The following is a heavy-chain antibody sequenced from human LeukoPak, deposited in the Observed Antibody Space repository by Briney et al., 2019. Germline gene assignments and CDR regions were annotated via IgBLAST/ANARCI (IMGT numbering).Heavy chain of an antibody. Sequence: NSSETLALTCAVSGGSISSGGYSWRWIRQPPGKGLEWIGYIYHSGSTYYNPSLKSRVTISVDRSKNQFSLKLSSVTAADTAVYYCASSYYDILTGYYTPSDPWGQGTLVTVSS. D-gene: IGHD3-9*01. V-gene: IGHV4-30-2*01. CDR3: ASSYYDILTGYYTPSDP. CDR1: GGSISSGGYS. J-gene: IGHJ5*02. CDR2: IYHSGST.